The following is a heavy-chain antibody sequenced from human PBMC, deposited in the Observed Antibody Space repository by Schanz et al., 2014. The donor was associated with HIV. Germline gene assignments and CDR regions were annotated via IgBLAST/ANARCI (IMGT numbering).Heavy chain of an antibody. Sequence: QVRLVESGGGVVRPGRSLRLSCAASGFTFDSYDMHWVRQAPGKGLEWVTFTWHDGSNEYYADSVKGRFTISRDNSKNTLYLHMNSLRAEDTAIYYCAKMARSVAANTNFDYWGQGTLVTVSS. J-gene: IGHJ4*02. CDR3: AKMARSVAANTNFDY. CDR2: TWHDGSNE. CDR1: GFTFDSYD. D-gene: IGHD6-19*01. V-gene: IGHV3-33*06.